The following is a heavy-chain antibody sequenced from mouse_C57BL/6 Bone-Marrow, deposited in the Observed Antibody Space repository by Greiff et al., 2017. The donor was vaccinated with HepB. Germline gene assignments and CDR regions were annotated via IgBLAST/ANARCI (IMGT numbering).Heavy chain of an antibody. CDR2: IYPGSGNT. CDR1: GYTFTSYG. CDR3: AIGGLFAY. V-gene: IGHV1-81*01. Sequence: QVQLQQSGAELARPGASVKLSCKASGYTFTSYGISWVKQSTGQGLEWIGEIYPGSGNTYYNEKFKGKATLTADKSSSTSYMELRSLTSEDSAVYFSAIGGLFAYWGQGTLVTVSA. J-gene: IGHJ3*01.